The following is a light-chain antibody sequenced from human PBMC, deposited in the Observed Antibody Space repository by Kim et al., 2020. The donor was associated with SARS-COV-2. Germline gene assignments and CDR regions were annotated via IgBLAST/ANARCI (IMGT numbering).Light chain of an antibody. Sequence: AATGDRGTINCRMSQGGSTYVAGYRQKPGKAPDLLIYDASTLQSGIPSRFRGSGSGTDFTLTISWLQSEDFATYYCQQYYSFPPTFGQGTKVDIK. V-gene: IGKV1D-8*01. CDR3: QQYYSFPPT. CDR2: DAS. J-gene: IGKJ1*01. CDR1: QGGSTY.